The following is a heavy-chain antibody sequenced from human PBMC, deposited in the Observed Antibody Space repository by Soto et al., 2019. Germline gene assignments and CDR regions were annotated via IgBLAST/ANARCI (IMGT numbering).Heavy chain of an antibody. Sequence: AXGSLRLSCAASGVTFSSYAMHWVRQAPGKGLEWVAVISYDGSNKYYADSVKGRFTISRDNSKNTLYLQMNSLRAEDTAVYYCARDVASYYGSGSYYSNWFDHWGQGTLVTVSS. D-gene: IGHD3-10*01. CDR3: ARDVASYYGSGSYYSNWFDH. J-gene: IGHJ5*02. CDR2: ISYDGSNK. V-gene: IGHV3-30-3*01. CDR1: GVTFSSYA.